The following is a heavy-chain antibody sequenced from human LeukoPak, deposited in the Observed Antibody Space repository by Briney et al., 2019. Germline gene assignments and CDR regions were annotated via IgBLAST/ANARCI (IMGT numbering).Heavy chain of an antibody. CDR2: ITGSGSGT. D-gene: IGHD1-14*01. Sequence: GGSLRLSCAASGFTFSSYAMSWVRQAPGKGLEWVSAITGSGSGTYYADSVKGRFTISRDNSRSTLDLQMNSLRVEDTAVYYCAKGAIRTSITCYFDYWGQGTLVTVSS. V-gene: IGHV3-23*01. J-gene: IGHJ4*02. CDR1: GFTFSSYA. CDR3: AKGAIRTSITCYFDY.